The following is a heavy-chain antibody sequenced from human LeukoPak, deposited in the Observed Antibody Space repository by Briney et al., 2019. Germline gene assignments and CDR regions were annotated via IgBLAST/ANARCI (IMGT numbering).Heavy chain of an antibody. CDR1: GFAFSNYW. J-gene: IGHJ6*03. CDR3: LAGYYYYYMDV. D-gene: IGHD3-16*01. CDR2: INTHGSST. Sequence: PGGPLRLSCAASGFAFSNYWLHWVRQAPGKGLEWVPRINTHGSSTNYADSVKGRFTISRDNAKNTLYLQMTSLSAEDTAVYYALAGYYYYYMDVWGKGTTVTVSS. V-gene: IGHV3-74*01.